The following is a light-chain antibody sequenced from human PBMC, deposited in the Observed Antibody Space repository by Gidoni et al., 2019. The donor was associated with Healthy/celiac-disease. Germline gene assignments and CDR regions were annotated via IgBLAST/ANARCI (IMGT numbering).Light chain of an antibody. J-gene: IGKJ1*01. Sequence: DIVLTQSPGTLSLSPGERATLSCRASQSVSSSYLAWYQQKPGQAPRLHIYGASSRATGIPDRFSGSGSGTDLTLTISRREPEDFAVYYGQQYGSSPLFGQGTKVEIK. CDR2: GAS. V-gene: IGKV3-20*01. CDR1: QSVSSSY. CDR3: QQYGSSPL.